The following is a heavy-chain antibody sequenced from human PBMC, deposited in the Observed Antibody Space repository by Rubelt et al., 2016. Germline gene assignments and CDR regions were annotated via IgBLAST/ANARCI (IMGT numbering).Heavy chain of an antibody. CDR2: INHSGST. J-gene: IGHJ4*02. CDR3: ARGGHRDGYNYHFDY. CDR1: GGSFSGYY. D-gene: IGHD5-24*01. V-gene: IGHV4-34*01. Sequence: QVQLQQWGAGLLKPSETLSLTCAVYGGSFSGYYWSWIRQPPGKGLEWIGEINHSGSTNYNPSLKSRGTITVDTSKNQFSLKLGSVTAADTAVYYWARGGHRDGYNYHFDYWGQGTLVTVSS.